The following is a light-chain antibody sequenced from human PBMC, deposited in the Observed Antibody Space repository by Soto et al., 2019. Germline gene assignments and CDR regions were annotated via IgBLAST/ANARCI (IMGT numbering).Light chain of an antibody. Sequence: DIQMTQSPSSLSASVGDRVTITCQASQDITNYLNWYQQKPGRAPRLLLYDASSLETGVPSGFSGSGSGTDFTLTISSLQPEDVATYYCQHYDHLPITFGQGTRLEIK. CDR2: DAS. CDR3: QHYDHLPIT. V-gene: IGKV1-33*01. J-gene: IGKJ5*01. CDR1: QDITNY.